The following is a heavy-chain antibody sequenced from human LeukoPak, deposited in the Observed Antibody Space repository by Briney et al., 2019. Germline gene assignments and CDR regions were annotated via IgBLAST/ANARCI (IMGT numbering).Heavy chain of an antibody. CDR2: INHSGST. CDR3: AREMEDSSSWYFD. V-gene: IGHV4-34*01. Sequence: PSETLSLTCAVYGESVSGYYWSWIRQPPGKGLEWIGEINHSGSTNYNPSLKSRVTISVDTSKNQFSLKLSSVTAADTAVYYCAREMEDSSSWYFDWGQGTLVTVSS. CDR1: GESVSGYY. J-gene: IGHJ4*02. D-gene: IGHD6-13*01.